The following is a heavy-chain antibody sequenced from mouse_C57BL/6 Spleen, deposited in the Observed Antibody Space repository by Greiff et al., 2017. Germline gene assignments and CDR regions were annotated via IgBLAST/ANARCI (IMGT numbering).Heavy chain of an antibody. CDR3: ARLDDYDAWFAY. D-gene: IGHD2-4*01. J-gene: IGHJ3*01. CDR2: IDPSDSYT. Sequence: VQLQQPGAELVMPGASVKLSCKASGYTFTSYWMHWVKQRPGQGLEWIGEIDPSDSYTNYNQKFKGKSTLTVDKSSSTAYMQLSSLTSEDSAVYYCARLDDYDAWFAYWGQGTLVTVSA. V-gene: IGHV1-69*01. CDR1: GYTFTSYW.